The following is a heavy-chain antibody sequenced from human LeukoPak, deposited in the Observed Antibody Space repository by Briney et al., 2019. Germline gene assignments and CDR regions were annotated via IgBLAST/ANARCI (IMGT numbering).Heavy chain of an antibody. J-gene: IGHJ4*02. Sequence: SETLSLTCTVSGGSISSGGYYWSWIRQHPGKGLEWIGDIYYSGSIKYNPSLKSRVTMSVDTSKNQFSLKLSSVTAADTAIYYCARENPSGYYNRPIDYWGQGTLVTVSS. V-gene: IGHV4-61*08. D-gene: IGHD3-22*01. CDR3: ARENPSGYYNRPIDY. CDR1: GGSISSGGYY. CDR2: IYYSGSI.